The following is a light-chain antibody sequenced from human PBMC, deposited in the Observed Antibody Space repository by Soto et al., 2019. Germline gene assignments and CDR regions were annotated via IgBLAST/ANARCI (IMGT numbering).Light chain of an antibody. V-gene: IGKV1-39*01. CDR1: QSIIRY. J-gene: IGKJ5*01. Sequence: DIQITQSPSSLSSSLLDIVTITCRASQSIIRYLNWYQQKPGKAPNLLIYAASTLQSGVPSRFSGSGSGTDFTLTISSLQTEDFATYYCQQSYKSPTFGQGTRLEIK. CDR3: QQSYKSPT. CDR2: AAS.